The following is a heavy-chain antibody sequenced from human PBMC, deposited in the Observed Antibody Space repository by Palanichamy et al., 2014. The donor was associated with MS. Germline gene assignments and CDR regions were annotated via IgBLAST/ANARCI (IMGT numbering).Heavy chain of an antibody. D-gene: IGHD6-13*01. V-gene: IGHV3-23*01. CDR3: VETRMAAAGIKSFDY. J-gene: IGHJ4*02. CDR2: ISDRGGGT. CDR1: GFTFNNYA. Sequence: EVQLLESGGGLVQPGGSLRLSCAASGFTFNNYAMSWVRQAPGKGLEWVSGISDRGGGTYYADSVKGRFTISGDNSKNTLYLQMNSLRAEDTAVYYCVETRMAAAGIKSFDYWGQGTLVTVSS.